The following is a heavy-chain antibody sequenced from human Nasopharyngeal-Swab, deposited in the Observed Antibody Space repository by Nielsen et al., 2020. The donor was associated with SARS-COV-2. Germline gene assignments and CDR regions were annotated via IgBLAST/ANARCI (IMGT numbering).Heavy chain of an antibody. CDR2: LYWDDDK. CDR3: ARIPVGYSSGWIFAFDI. Sequence: SGPTLVKPTQTLTLTCTFSGFSLSASEVGVGWIRQPPGKALEWLALLYWDDDKRYSPSLKSRLTITKDTSKNQVVLTMTNMDPVDTATYYCARIPVGYSSGWIFAFDIWGQGTMVTVSS. J-gene: IGHJ3*02. CDR1: GFSLSASEVG. D-gene: IGHD6-19*01. V-gene: IGHV2-5*02.